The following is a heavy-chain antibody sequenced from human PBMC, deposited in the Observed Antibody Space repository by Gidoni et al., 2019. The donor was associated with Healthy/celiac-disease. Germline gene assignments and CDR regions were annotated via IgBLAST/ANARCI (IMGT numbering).Heavy chain of an antibody. V-gene: IGHV3-23*01. J-gene: IGHJ6*02. Sequence: EVQLLESGGGLVQPGGSLRLSCAASGFTFSSYAMSWFRQAPGKGLEWVSAISGSGGSTYYADSVKGRFTISRDNSKNTLYLQMNSLRAEDTAVYYCAKDLHMVRGVIISPGYYYGMDVWGQGTTVTVSS. D-gene: IGHD3-10*01. CDR3: AKDLHMVRGVIISPGYYYGMDV. CDR1: GFTFSSYA. CDR2: ISGSGGST.